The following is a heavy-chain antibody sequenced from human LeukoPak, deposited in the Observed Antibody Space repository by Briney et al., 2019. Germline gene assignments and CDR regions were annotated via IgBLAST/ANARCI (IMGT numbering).Heavy chain of an antibody. CDR2: INSDGTST. CDR1: GFTFSSVW. CDR3: ARDPHSYSGYDRFDY. J-gene: IGHJ4*02. D-gene: IGHD5-12*01. Sequence: PGGSLRLSCAASGFTFSSVWMHWVCQGPGKGLVWVSRINSDGTSTNYADSVKGRFTISRDNAKNTLYLQMNSLRAEDTAVYYCARDPHSYSGYDRFDYWGQGTLVTVSS. V-gene: IGHV3-74*01.